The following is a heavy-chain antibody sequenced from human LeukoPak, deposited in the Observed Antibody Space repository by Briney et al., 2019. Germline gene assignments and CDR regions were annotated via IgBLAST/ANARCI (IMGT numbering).Heavy chain of an antibody. D-gene: IGHD2-2*01. V-gene: IGHV3-33*06. Sequence: GRSLRLSCAASGFTFSTYGMHWVRQAPGKGLEWVAVIWYDGSNKYYADSVKGRFTISRDNSKNTLYLQMNSLRAEDTAVYYCAKGLVVVATAMKTPPNWFDPWGQGTLVTVSS. CDR3: AKGLVVVATAMKTPPNWFDP. CDR1: GFTFSTYG. CDR2: IWYDGSNK. J-gene: IGHJ5*02.